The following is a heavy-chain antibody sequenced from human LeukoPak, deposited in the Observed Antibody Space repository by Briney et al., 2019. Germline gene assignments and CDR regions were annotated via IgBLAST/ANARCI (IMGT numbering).Heavy chain of an antibody. CDR1: GFTFSSYS. V-gene: IGHV3-48*01. Sequence: GGSLRLSCAASGFTFSSYSMNWVRQAPGKGLEWVSYISSSGSTIYYADSVKGRFTISRDNAKNSLYLQMNSLRAEDTAVYYCRSGVFLDNRVDAFDIWGQGTMDTVSS. J-gene: IGHJ3*02. CDR3: RSGVFLDNRVDAFDI. D-gene: IGHD3-3*01. CDR2: ISSSGSTI.